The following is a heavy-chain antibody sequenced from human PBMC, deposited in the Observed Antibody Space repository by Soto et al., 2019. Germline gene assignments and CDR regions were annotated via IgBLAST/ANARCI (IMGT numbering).Heavy chain of an antibody. CDR1: GFTFSSYG. Sequence: GSLRLSCAASGFTFSSYGMHWVRQAPGKGLELVAVISYDGSIKYYADSVKGRFIISRDISKNTLYLQMNSLRAEDTAVYYCAKDQTVYGSLFDYWGQGTLVTVSS. J-gene: IGHJ4*02. V-gene: IGHV3-30*18. CDR3: AKDQTVYGSLFDY. CDR2: ISYDGSIK. D-gene: IGHD4-17*01.